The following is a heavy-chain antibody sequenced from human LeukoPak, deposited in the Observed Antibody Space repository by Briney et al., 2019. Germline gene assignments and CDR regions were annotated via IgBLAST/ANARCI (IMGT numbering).Heavy chain of an antibody. CDR1: GFTFSSYA. J-gene: IGHJ4*02. Sequence: GGSLRLSCAASGFTFSSYAMHWVRQAPGKGLEWVAVISYDGSNKYYAGSVKGRFTISRDNSKNTLYLQMNSLRAEDTAVYYCARDHSIAVAGTGYFDYWGQGTLVTVSS. V-gene: IGHV3-30-3*01. CDR2: ISYDGSNK. CDR3: ARDHSIAVAGTGYFDY. D-gene: IGHD6-19*01.